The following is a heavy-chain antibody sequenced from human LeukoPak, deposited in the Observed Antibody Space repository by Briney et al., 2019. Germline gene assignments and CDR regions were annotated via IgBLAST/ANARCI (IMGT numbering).Heavy chain of an antibody. Sequence: GGALRLSCAASGCTFITYGLHGVGQALARGGEWVALISYDGSNKYDADSVKRLFTLTRDNSKNTLYLQMSSLRVEDTAVYHCANYGGSYEFFPWGQGTLGTVS. CDR1: GCTFITYG. D-gene: IGHD1-26*01. CDR3: ANYGGSYEFFP. J-gene: IGHJ5*02. V-gene: IGHV3-30*18. CDR2: ISYDGSNK.